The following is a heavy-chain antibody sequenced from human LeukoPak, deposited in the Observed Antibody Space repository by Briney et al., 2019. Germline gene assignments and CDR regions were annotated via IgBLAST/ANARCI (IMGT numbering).Heavy chain of an antibody. V-gene: IGHV4-61*02. Sequence: PSETLSLTCTVSGGSISSGIYYWSWIRQPAGKGLEWIGRIYNSGSTNYNPSLKSRVTISVDTSKNQFSLKLSSVTAADTAVYYCARGSSVYSSSKDEYYYYYMDVWGKGTTVTVSS. D-gene: IGHD6-6*01. CDR2: IYNSGST. J-gene: IGHJ6*03. CDR3: ARGSSVYSSSKDEYYYYYMDV. CDR1: GGSISSGIYY.